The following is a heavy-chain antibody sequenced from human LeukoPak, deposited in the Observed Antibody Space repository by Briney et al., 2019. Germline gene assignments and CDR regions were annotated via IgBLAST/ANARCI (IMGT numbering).Heavy chain of an antibody. V-gene: IGHV3-23*01. Sequence: PGGSLRLSCAASGFTFSSSAMTWVRQAPGKGLEWVSGISSGTVGTTYYADSVKGRFTISRDNSKNTLYLQMNSLRADDTAVYYCARESSLTHLNNFLIWTDYWGQGTLVTVSS. CDR2: ISSGTVGTT. CDR1: GFTFSSSA. CDR3: ARESSLTHLNNFLIWTDY. J-gene: IGHJ4*02. D-gene: IGHD1/OR15-1a*01.